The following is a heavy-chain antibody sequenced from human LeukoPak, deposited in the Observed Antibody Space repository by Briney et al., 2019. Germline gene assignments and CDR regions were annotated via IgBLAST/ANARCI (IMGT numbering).Heavy chain of an antibody. D-gene: IGHD6-19*01. Sequence: SETLSLTCTVSGGSISSSSYYWGWIRQPPGKGLEWIGSIYYSGSTYYNPSLKSRVTISVDTSKNQFSLKLSSVTAADTAVYYCAGDRGSSPGGWFDPWGQGTLVTVSS. J-gene: IGHJ5*02. CDR1: GGSISSSSYY. CDR3: AGDRGSSPGGWFDP. CDR2: IYYSGST. V-gene: IGHV4-39*07.